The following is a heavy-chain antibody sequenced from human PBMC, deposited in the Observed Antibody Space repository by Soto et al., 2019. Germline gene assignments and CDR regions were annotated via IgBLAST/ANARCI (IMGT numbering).Heavy chain of an antibody. V-gene: IGHV1-2*02. CDR1: GFTFTGHY. Sequence: QVQLDQSGAEVKKPGASVKVSCKASGFTFTGHYIHWVRQAPGQGLEWMGWINPNSGGTSYAQKFQGRLTMTTDTSITTAYMELSRLSSDDTAFYYCARVVPGAEAWFGPWGQGTLVTVSS. D-gene: IGHD2-2*01. CDR2: INPNSGGT. J-gene: IGHJ5*02. CDR3: ARVVPGAEAWFGP.